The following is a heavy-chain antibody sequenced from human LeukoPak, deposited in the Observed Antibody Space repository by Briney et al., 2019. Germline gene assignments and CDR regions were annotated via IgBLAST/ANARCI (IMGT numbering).Heavy chain of an antibody. V-gene: IGHV3-21*05. D-gene: IGHD2-8*01. CDR2: ISGSGSDI. CDR3: STDPRLLIY. CDR1: GFTFRSAW. J-gene: IGHJ4*01. Sequence: PGGSLRLSCVASGFTFRSAWMTWVRQAPGKGLEWLAYISGSGSDIYYADSVKGRFTISRDNAKNSLYLQMNSLRPDDTALYYCSTDPRLLIYWGHGTLVTVSS.